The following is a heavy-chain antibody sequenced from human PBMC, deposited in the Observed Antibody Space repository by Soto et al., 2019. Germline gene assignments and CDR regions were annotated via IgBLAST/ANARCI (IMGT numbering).Heavy chain of an antibody. CDR1: GFTFNNYA. J-gene: IGHJ4*02. Sequence: GGSLRLSCAASGFTFNNYAMTWVRQAPGKGLEWVANISATGGRKYYAHYVKGRFTISRDNYKNTLYLQMNGLRVEETAVYYCEKDRLAGNFDYWGQGTQVTVSS. V-gene: IGHV3-23*01. CDR3: EKDRLAGNFDY. CDR2: ISATGGRK.